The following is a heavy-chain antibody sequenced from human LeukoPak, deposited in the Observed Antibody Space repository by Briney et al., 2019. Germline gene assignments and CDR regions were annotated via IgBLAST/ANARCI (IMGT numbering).Heavy chain of an antibody. D-gene: IGHD2-15*01. CDR2: IRNDGSDK. CDR3: AKDKGVVAFDI. Sequence: GGSLRLSCATAGFTFSNHGMNWVRQAPGKGLEWVTFIRNDGSDKYFADSVKGRFSISRDNSKNTLYLQMNTLRAEDTAVYYCAKDKGVVAFDIWGQGTMVTVSS. CDR1: GFTFSNHG. J-gene: IGHJ3*02. V-gene: IGHV3-30*02.